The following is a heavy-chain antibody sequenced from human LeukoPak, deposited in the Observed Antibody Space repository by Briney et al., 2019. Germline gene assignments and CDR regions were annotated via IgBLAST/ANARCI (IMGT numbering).Heavy chain of an antibody. J-gene: IGHJ4*02. Sequence: GGSLRLSCAASGFTFSSYWMHWVRHARGKGLVWVSRINSDGSSTSYADSVKGRFTISRDNAKNTLYLQMNSLRAEDTAVYYCAGDSSGYYSWSGFSDYWGQGTLVTVSS. CDR1: GFTFSSYW. D-gene: IGHD3-22*01. CDR3: AGDSSGYYSWSGFSDY. CDR2: INSDGSST. V-gene: IGHV3-74*01.